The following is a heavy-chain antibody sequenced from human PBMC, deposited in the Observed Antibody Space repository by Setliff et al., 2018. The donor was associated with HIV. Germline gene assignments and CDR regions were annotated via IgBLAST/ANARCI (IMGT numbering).Heavy chain of an antibody. CDR1: GYTFTNYA. V-gene: IGHV7-4-1*02. D-gene: IGHD4-17*01. Sequence: GASVKVSCKASGYTFTNYAMNWLRQAPGQGLEWMGWIDTNTGNPTYAQGFTGRFVFSLDTSVSTAFLQISTLKAEDTAVYYCARLSPYGDYLLFQYWGQGTLVTVSS. CDR2: IDTNTGNP. CDR3: ARLSPYGDYLLFQY. J-gene: IGHJ4*02.